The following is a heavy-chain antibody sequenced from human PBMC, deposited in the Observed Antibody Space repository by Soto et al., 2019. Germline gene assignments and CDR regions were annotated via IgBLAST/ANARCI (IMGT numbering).Heavy chain of an antibody. CDR1: GFTFSTYG. CDR2: IWYDGSDK. D-gene: IGHD6-13*01. J-gene: IGHJ1*01. V-gene: IGHV3-33*01. Sequence: QVQLVESGGGVVQPGRSLRLSCAASGFTFSTYGMHWVRQAPGKGLEWVAVIWYDGSDKYYADSVKGRFTISRDNSKNTLYLQMNSLRAEDTAVYYCARDPQYSGSYRYFQHWGQGTLVTVSS. CDR3: ARDPQYSGSYRYFQH.